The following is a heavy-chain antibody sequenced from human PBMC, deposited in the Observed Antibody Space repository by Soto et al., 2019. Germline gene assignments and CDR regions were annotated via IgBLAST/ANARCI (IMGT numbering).Heavy chain of an antibody. D-gene: IGHD3-3*01. CDR3: AKGPTVFGAVISFDYYYGLYV. Sequence: GGSLRLSCTASGFTFSTSAMSWVRQAPGRGLEWVSGISGSGAGTYYADSVKGRFTISRDNSKNTLYLQMSGLRAEDAAIYYCAKGPTVFGAVISFDYYYGLYVWGQGTPVTVSS. V-gene: IGHV3-23*01. J-gene: IGHJ6*02. CDR1: GFTFSTSA. CDR2: ISGSGAGT.